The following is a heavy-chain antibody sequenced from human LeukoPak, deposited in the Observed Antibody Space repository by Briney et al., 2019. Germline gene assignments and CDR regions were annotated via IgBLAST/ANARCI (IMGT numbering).Heavy chain of an antibody. J-gene: IGHJ4*02. CDR2: ISGSGGST. CDR3: AKDFFWSGRDAYYFDY. Sequence: GGSLRLSCAAAGVTFSSYAMSLVRQAPGKGLEWVSAISGSGGSTYYADSVKGRFTISRDNSKNTLYLQMNSLRAEDTAVYYCAKDFFWSGRDAYYFDYWGQGTLVTVSP. CDR1: GVTFSSYA. V-gene: IGHV3-23*01. D-gene: IGHD3-3*01.